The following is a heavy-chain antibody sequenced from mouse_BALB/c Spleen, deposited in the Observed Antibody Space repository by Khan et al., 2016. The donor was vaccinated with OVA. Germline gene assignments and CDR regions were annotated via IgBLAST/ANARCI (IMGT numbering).Heavy chain of an antibody. CDR3: AHHAYYPRAMDV. Sequence: VQLKESGPELVKPGATVKLSCTASGFNITDNDMHWVKERPEKGLEWMGRIAPANGNTKYDPNFQGQATITEDTSTNTSYMQISNLKSEDTAVYYCAHHAYYPRAMDVWGAGTSVTVSS. D-gene: IGHD1-1*01. J-gene: IGHJ4*01. CDR2: IAPANGNT. V-gene: IGHV14-3*02. CDR1: GFNITDND.